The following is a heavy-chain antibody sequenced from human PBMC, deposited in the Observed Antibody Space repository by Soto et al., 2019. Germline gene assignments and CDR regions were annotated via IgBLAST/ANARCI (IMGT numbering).Heavy chain of an antibody. D-gene: IGHD3-9*01. CDR2: ISAYNGNT. J-gene: IGHJ4*02. CDR3: ARGGYDILTGYFRHDFDY. CDR1: GYTFTSYG. V-gene: IGHV1-18*01. Sequence: ASVKVSCKASGYTFTSYGISWVRQAPGQGLEWMGWISAYNGNTNYAQKLQGRVTMTTDTSTSTAYMELRRLRSDDTAVYYCARGGYDILTGYFRHDFDYWGQGTLVTVSS.